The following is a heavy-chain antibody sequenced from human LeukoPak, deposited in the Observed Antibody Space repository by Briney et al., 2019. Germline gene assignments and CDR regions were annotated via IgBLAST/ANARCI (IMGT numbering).Heavy chain of an antibody. V-gene: IGHV4-4*07. Sequence: SETLSLTCTVSGGSISSYYWSWIRQPAGKGLEWIGRIYTSGSTNYNPSLKSRVTMLVDTSKNQFSLKLSSVTAADTAVYYCARGRRDGPKYYFDYWGQGTLVTVSS. CDR2: IYTSGST. CDR1: GGSISSYY. D-gene: IGHD5-24*01. CDR3: ARGRRDGPKYYFDY. J-gene: IGHJ4*02.